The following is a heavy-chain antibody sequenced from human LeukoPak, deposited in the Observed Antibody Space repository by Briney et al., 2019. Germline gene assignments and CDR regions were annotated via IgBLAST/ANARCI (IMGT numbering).Heavy chain of an antibody. J-gene: IGHJ4*02. D-gene: IGHD5-12*01. CDR1: GYTFTSHD. CDR2: MNPNSGNT. V-gene: IGHV1-8*01. CDR3: ATTEVGYSGYDGY. Sequence: ASVKVSCKASGYTFTSHDINWVRQATGQGLEWMGWMNPNSGNTGYAQKFQGRVTMTRNTSISTAYMELSSLRSEDTAVYYCATTEVGYSGYDGYWGQGTLVTVSS.